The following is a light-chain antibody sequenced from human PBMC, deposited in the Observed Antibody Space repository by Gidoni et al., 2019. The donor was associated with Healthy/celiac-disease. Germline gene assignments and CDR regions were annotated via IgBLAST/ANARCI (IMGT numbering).Light chain of an antibody. CDR2: SNN. J-gene: IGLJ3*02. CDR3: AAWDDSLSGLWV. V-gene: IGLV1-47*02. Sequence: SVLTQPPSASGTPGQRVTISCSGSSSNIGSNYVYWYQQLPGTAPKLLIYSNNQRPSGVPDRFSGSKSGTAASLAISGLRSEDEADYYCAAWDDSLSGLWVCGGGTKLTVL. CDR1: SSNIGSNY.